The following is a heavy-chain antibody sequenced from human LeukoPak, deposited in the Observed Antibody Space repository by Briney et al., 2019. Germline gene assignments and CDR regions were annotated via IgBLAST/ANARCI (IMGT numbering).Heavy chain of an antibody. V-gene: IGHV4-34*01. J-gene: IGHJ4*02. CDR2: INHSGST. D-gene: IGHD3-22*01. CDR3: ARGQPAHYYYDSSGYYGY. Sequence: SETLSLTCAVYGGSFSGYYWSWLRQPPGRGLEGIGEINHSGSTNYNPSLTSRGNISVDKTKKQFSLTLSSVTAADTAVYYCARGQPAHYYYDSSGYYGYWGQGTLVTVSS. CDR1: GGSFSGYY.